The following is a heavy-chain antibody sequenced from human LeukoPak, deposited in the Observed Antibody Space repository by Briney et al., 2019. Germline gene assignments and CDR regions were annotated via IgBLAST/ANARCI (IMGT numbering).Heavy chain of an antibody. CDR2: ISWNSGSM. CDR1: GFTFDDYA. CDR3: AKDPGPYYYDSSGYYEKAYFDY. D-gene: IGHD3-22*01. V-gene: IGHV3-9*01. Sequence: GRSLRLSCAASGFTFDDYAMHWVRQAPGKGLEWVSGISWNSGSMGYADSVKGRFTISRDNAKNSLYLQMNSLRAEDTALYYCAKDPGPYYYDSSGYYEKAYFDYWGQGTLVTVSS. J-gene: IGHJ4*02.